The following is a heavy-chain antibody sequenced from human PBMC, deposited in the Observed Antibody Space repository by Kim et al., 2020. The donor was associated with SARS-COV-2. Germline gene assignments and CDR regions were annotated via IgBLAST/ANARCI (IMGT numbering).Heavy chain of an antibody. CDR3: ARLAYGGNSVLGFVDY. CDR2: ISAYNGNT. D-gene: IGHD4-17*01. Sequence: ASVKVSCKASGYTFTSYGISWVRQAPGQGLEWMGWISAYNGNTNYAQKLQGRVTMTTDTSTSTAYMELRSLRSDDTAVYYCARLAYGGNSVLGFVDYWGQGTLVTVSS. J-gene: IGHJ4*02. V-gene: IGHV1-18*04. CDR1: GYTFTSYG.